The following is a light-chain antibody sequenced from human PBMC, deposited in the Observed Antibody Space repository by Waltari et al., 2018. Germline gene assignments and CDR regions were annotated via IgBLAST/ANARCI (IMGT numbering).Light chain of an antibody. Sequence: QSVLTQPPSVSGAPGQRVTISCTGSSSNIGAVYDVHWYQQLPGTAPKLLIYGKRNRPSGVPGRFSGSKSGTSASLAITGLQAEDAADYYGQSYDSSLSGGVFGGGTKLTVL. CDR2: GKR. CDR1: SSNIGAVYD. CDR3: QSYDSSLSGGV. J-gene: IGLJ2*01. V-gene: IGLV1-40*01.